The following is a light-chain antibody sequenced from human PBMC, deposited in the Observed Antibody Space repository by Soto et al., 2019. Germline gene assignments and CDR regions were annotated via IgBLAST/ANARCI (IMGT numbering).Light chain of an antibody. CDR2: GAS. Sequence: EIVLTQSPGTLSLSPGERATLSCRASQSASSSYLAWYQQKPGQAPRLLIYGASSRATGTPDRFSGSGSGTDFTLTISRLEPEDFAVYYCQQYGSSLWMFGQGTKVDIK. CDR1: QSASSSY. CDR3: QQYGSSLWM. J-gene: IGKJ1*01. V-gene: IGKV3-20*01.